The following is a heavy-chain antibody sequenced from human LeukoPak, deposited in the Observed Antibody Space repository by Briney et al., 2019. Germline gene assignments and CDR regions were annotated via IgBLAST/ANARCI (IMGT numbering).Heavy chain of an antibody. CDR2: ISYDGSNK. D-gene: IGHD3-22*01. V-gene: IGHV3-30-3*01. CDR3: ARGFEYYDSSGYPDY. Sequence: GGSLRLSCAASGFTFSSYAMHWVRQAPGKGLGWVAVISYDGSNKYYADSVKGRFTISRDNSKNTLYLQMNSLRAEDTAVYYCARGFEYYDSSGYPDYWGQGTLVTVSS. CDR1: GFTFSSYA. J-gene: IGHJ4*02.